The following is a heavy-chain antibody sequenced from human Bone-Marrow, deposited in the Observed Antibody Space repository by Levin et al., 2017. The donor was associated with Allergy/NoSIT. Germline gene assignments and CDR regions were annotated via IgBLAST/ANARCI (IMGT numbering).Heavy chain of an antibody. D-gene: IGHD3-10*01. CDR3: ARDMYYYGSGSYYYYYGMDV. V-gene: IGHV3-48*04. CDR1: GFTFSSYS. Sequence: PGGSLRLSCAASGFTFSSYSMNWVRQAPGKGLEWVSYISSSSSTIYYADSVKGRFTISRDNAKNSLYLQMNSLRAEDTAVYYCARDMYYYGSGSYYYYYGMDVWGQGTTVTVSS. J-gene: IGHJ6*02. CDR2: ISSSSSTI.